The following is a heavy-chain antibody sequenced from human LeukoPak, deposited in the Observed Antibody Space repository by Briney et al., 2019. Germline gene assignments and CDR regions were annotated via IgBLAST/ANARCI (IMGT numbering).Heavy chain of an antibody. D-gene: IGHD2-2*01. CDR2: IWYDGSNK. J-gene: IGHJ4*02. V-gene: IGHV3-33*06. Sequence: GRSLRLSCAASGFTFSSYGMHWVRQAPGKGLEWVAVIWYDGSNKYYADSVKGRFTISRDNSKNTLYLQMNSLRAEDTAVYYCAKSLSSTSCRKFDYWGQGTLVTVSS. CDR3: AKSLSSTSCRKFDY. CDR1: GFTFSSYG.